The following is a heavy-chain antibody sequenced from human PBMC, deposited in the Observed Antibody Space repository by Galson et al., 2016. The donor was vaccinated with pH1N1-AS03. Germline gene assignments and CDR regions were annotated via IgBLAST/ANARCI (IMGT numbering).Heavy chain of an antibody. J-gene: IGHJ4*02. CDR1: GFTFSDYW. CDR2: INIDVSAT. CDR3: ARWEC. Sequence: SLRLSCAASGFTFSDYWLSWVRQAPGKGPEWVANINIDVSATYYVDSVKGRCTISRDNATNSRYMQINNLRAKAKAMCYCARWECWGQGTLVTVSS. V-gene: IGHV3-7*03. D-gene: IGHD1-26*01.